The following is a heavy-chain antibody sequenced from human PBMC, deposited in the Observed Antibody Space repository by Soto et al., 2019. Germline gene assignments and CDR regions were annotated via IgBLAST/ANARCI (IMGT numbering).Heavy chain of an antibody. V-gene: IGHV3-11*01. CDR3: AGSLTGTTYAFDI. CDR2: ISSSVSTI. D-gene: IGHD1-7*01. CDR1: GFTFSDYY. J-gene: IGHJ3*02. Sequence: PGGSLRLSCAASGFTFSDYYMSWIRQAPGKGLEWVSYISSSVSTIYYADSVKGRFTISRDNAKNSLYLQMNSLRAEDTAVYYCAGSLTGTTYAFDIWGQGTMVTVSS.